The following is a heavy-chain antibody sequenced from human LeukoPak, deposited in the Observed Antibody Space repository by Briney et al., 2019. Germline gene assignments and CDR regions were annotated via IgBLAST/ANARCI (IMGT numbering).Heavy chain of an antibody. Sequence: GGSLRLSCAASGFTFSSYAMHWVRQAPGKGLEWVAVISYDGSNKYYADSVKGRFTISRDNSKNTLYLQMNSLRAEDTAVYYCARNPTYGDLIGRGYFDYWGQGTLVTVSS. V-gene: IGHV3-30*04. D-gene: IGHD4-17*01. J-gene: IGHJ4*02. CDR3: ARNPTYGDLIGRGYFDY. CDR1: GFTFSSYA. CDR2: ISYDGSNK.